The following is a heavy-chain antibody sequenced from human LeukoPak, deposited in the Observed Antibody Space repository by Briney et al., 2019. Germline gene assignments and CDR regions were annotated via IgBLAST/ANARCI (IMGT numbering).Heavy chain of an antibody. CDR2: IIGDGSST. V-gene: IGHV3-74*01. D-gene: IGHD6-13*01. CDR1: GFTFSSHW. CDR3: ARDHQQLVHGSLIDY. Sequence: GGSLRLSCAASGFTFSSHWMHWVRQAPGKGLVWVSRIIGDGSSTSYADSVKGRFTISRDNAKNSLYLQMNSLRAEDTAVYYCARDHQQLVHGSLIDYWGQGTLVTVSS. J-gene: IGHJ4*02.